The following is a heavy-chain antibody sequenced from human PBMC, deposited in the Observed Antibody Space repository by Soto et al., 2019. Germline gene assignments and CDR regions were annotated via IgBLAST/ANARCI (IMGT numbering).Heavy chain of an antibody. CDR3: PRDQSSGYCTNGVCPSGLGY. CDR2: ISSSSSTI. V-gene: IGHV3-48*02. CDR1: GFTFSSYS. Sequence: EVQLVESGGGLVQPGGSLRLSCAASGFTFSSYSMNWVRQAPGKGLEWVSYISSSSSTIYYADSVKGRFTISRDNAKNSLYLQMNSLRDEDTAVYYCPRDQSSGYCTNGVCPSGLGYWGQGTLVTVSS. D-gene: IGHD2-8*01. J-gene: IGHJ4*02.